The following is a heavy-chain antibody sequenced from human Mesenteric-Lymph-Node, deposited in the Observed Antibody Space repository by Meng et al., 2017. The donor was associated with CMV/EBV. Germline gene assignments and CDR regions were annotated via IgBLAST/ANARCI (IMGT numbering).Heavy chain of an antibody. J-gene: IGHJ1*01. CDR1: GDTFNSLT. V-gene: IGHV1-69*02. Sequence: SVKVSCKASGDTFNSLTISWVRQAPGQGLEWMGRVIPILDEANYPQKFQGRVTITADKSTSTAYMELSSLRYEDTAVYYCASFVVVPAVTGHFQHWGQGTLVTVSS. D-gene: IGHD2-2*01. CDR2: VIPILDEA. CDR3: ASFVVVPAVTGHFQH.